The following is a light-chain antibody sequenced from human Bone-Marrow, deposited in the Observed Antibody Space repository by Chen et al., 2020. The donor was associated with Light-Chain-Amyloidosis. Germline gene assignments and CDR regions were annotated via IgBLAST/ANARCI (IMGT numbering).Light chain of an antibody. V-gene: IGLV3-21*02. Sequence: SYVLTQPSSVSVAPGPTATLALGGNNIGSTSVHWYQQTPGQAPLLVVYDDSDRPSGIPERLAGSNSGNTATLTISRVEAGDEADYYCQVWDRSSDRPVFGGGTKLTVL. CDR1: NIGSTS. CDR3: QVWDRSSDRPV. CDR2: DDS. J-gene: IGLJ3*02.